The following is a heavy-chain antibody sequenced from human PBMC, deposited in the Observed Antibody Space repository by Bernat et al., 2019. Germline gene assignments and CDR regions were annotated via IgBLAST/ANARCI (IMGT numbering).Heavy chain of an antibody. CDR2: IKSKTDGGTT. D-gene: IGHD3-9*01. V-gene: IGHV3-15*01. CDR1: GFTFSSYA. Sequence: EVQLVESGGGLVQPGGSLRLSCAASGFTFSSYAMSWVRQAPGKGLEWVGRIKSKTDGGTTDYAAPVKGRFTISRDDSKNTLYLQMNSLKTEDTAVYYCTTDPTHYDILTGYYNPFDYWGQGTLVTVSS. CDR3: TTDPTHYDILTGYYNPFDY. J-gene: IGHJ4*02.